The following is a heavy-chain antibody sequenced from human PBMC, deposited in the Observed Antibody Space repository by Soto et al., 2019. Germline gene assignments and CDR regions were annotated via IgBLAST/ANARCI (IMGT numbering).Heavy chain of an antibody. Sequence: QITLKESGPTLVKPTQTLTLTCTFSGFSLSTSGVGVAWIRQPPGKALEWLAPIYRDDDKRSSPSRKSRLTSSKDTSQDQVVLTITNIDPAETATYYCSPMWGGYFDFCGQGTIVTDSS. V-gene: IGHV2-5*02. J-gene: IGHJ4*02. D-gene: IGHD3-16*01. CDR1: GFSLSTSGVG. CDR2: IYRDDDK. CDR3: SPMWGGYFDF.